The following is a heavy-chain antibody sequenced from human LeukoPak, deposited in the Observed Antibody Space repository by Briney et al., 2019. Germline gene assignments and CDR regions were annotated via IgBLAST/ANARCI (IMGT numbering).Heavy chain of an antibody. D-gene: IGHD6-19*01. J-gene: IGHJ4*02. CDR2: IYYSGST. CDR3: ARVGSSGWFHFDY. V-gene: IGHV4-59*01. Sequence: SETLSLTCTVSGGSISSYYWSWIRQPPGKGLEWIGYIYYSGSTNYNPSLKSRVTISVDTSKNQFSLKLSSVTAADTAVYYCARVGSSGWFHFDYWGQGTLVTVSS. CDR1: GGSISSYY.